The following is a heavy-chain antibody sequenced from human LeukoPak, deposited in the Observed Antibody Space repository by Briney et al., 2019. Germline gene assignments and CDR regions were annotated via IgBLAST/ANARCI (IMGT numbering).Heavy chain of an antibody. J-gene: IGHJ5*02. D-gene: IGHD3-16*02. CDR3: ARARRNVWGSYRP. Sequence: GSLRLSCAASGFTFSSYSMNWVCQAPGKGLEWIGEINHSGSTNYNPSLKSRVTISVDTSKNQFSLKLSSVTAADTAVYYCARARRNVWGSYRPWGQGTLVTVSS. CDR1: GFTFSSYS. V-gene: IGHV4-34*01. CDR2: INHSGST.